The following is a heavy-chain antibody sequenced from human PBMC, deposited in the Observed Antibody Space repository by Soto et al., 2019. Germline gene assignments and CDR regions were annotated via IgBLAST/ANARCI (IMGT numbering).Heavy chain of an antibody. Sequence: QVQLVESGGGVVQPGRSLRLSCAASGFTFSSYGMHWVRQAPGKGLEWVAVIWYDGSNKYYADSVKGRFTISRDNSKNTLYLQMNSLRAEDTAVSYCARDRSRAARFFFYYSMDVWGKGTTVTVSS. CDR3: ARDRSRAARFFFYYSMDV. J-gene: IGHJ6*03. CDR1: GFTFSSYG. CDR2: IWYDGSNK. V-gene: IGHV3-33*01. D-gene: IGHD6-6*01.